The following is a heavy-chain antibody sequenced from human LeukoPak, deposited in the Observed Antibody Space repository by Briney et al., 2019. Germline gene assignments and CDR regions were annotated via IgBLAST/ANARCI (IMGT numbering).Heavy chain of an antibody. J-gene: IGHJ4*01. CDR2: IYPGDSDT. V-gene: IGHV5-51*01. CDR1: YW. D-gene: IGHD2-15*01. Sequence: YWTGWVRQMPGKGLEWMGIIYPGDSDTRYSPSFQGQITISADKSTRTAYLQWRSLKASDTAIYYRARLGGPRSPFDYWGQGTRVTVSS. CDR3: ARLGGPRSPFDY.